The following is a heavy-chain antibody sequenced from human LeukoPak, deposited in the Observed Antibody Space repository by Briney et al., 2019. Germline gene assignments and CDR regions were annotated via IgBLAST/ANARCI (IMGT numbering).Heavy chain of an antibody. D-gene: IGHD3-10*01. CDR3: ARRMGRRFGERYYYYHYMDV. CDR1: GGSISSSGYY. J-gene: IGHJ6*03. V-gene: IGHV4-39*07. Sequence: SETLSLTCTVSGGSISSSGYYWSWIRQPPGKGLEWIGEINHSGSINYNSSLKSRVTISVDTSKNQFSLKLSSVTAADTAVYYCARRMGRRFGERYYYYHYMDVWGKGTTVTISS. CDR2: INHSGSI.